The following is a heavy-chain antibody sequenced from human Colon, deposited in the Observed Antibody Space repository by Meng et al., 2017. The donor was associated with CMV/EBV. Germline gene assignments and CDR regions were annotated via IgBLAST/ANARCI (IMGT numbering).Heavy chain of an antibody. CDR2: IYSGGST. CDR1: GFTVSSNY. V-gene: IGHV3-66*02. D-gene: IGHD2-8*01. Sequence: GESLKISCAASGFTVSSNYMTWVRQAPGKGLEWVSVIYSGGSTQYADSVKGRFTISRDNSKNTLYLQMHSLRAEDTAVYYCARDGNDCIDGVCYYYYYGMDVWGQGTTVTV. J-gene: IGHJ6*02. CDR3: ARDGNDCIDGVCYYYYYGMDV.